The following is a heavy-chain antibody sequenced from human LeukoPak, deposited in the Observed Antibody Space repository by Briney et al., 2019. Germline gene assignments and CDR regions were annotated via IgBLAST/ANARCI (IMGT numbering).Heavy chain of an antibody. V-gene: IGHV1-18*04. J-gene: IGHJ4*02. CDR3: ARVPNPRNTYGYNDK. D-gene: IGHD5-18*01. Sequence: GASVKVSCTASGYAFSDHGVNWVRQAPGQGLEWMGWIGGYNGHTSYAQKFQGRVMVTTDRSTNTAYLELRSLRSDDTAMYYCARVPNPRNTYGYNDKWGQGTLVTVSS. CDR1: GYAFSDHG. CDR2: IGGYNGHT.